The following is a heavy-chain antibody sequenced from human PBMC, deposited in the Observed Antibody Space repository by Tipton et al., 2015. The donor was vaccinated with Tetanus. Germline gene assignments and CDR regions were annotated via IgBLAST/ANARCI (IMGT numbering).Heavy chain of an antibody. D-gene: IGHD6-13*01. J-gene: IGHJ4*02. Sequence: LRLSCTVSGDSVSGYYWSWIQQPPGKGLEWIGYVYYTGSTNHNPSLKSRVTISMDRSKNQISLQLTSVTAADTAVYFCAGVTAQRTELYFDHWGQGALVTVSS. CDR2: VYYTGST. CDR1: GDSVSGYY. V-gene: IGHV4-59*02. CDR3: AGVTAQRTELYFDH.